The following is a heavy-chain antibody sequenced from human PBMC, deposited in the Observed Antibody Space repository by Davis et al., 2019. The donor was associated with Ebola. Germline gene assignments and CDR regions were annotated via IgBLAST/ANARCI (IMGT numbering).Heavy chain of an antibody. CDR2: FYTSGST. V-gene: IGHV4-61*09. CDR1: GGSITSGSYY. Sequence: SETLSLTCTVSGGSITSGSYYWSWIRQPAGKGLEWIGHFYTSGSTNYNPSLKSRLTISVDTSKNQFSLKLSSVTAADTAVYYCARIPINMVQGVITSYSFDYWGQGTLVTVSS. J-gene: IGHJ4*02. CDR3: ARIPINMVQGVITSYSFDY. D-gene: IGHD3-10*01.